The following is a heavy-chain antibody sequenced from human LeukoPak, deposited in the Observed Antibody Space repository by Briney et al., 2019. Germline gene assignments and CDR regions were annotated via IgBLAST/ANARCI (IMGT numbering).Heavy chain of an antibody. D-gene: IGHD4-17*01. CDR3: ARHKAGDYWAY. V-gene: IGHV5-51*01. Sequence: GESLKISCKGSGYGFTSYWIGWVRQMPGKGLEWMGIIYPGDSDSRYRPSFEGQVTISVDKSINTAYLQWSSLKASDTGMYYCARHKAGDYWAYWGQGTLVTVSS. J-gene: IGHJ4*02. CDR1: GYGFTSYW. CDR2: IYPGDSDS.